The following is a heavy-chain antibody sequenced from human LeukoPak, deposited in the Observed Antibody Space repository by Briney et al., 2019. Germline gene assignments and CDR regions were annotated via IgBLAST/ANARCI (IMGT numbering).Heavy chain of an antibody. J-gene: IGHJ3*02. Sequence: GGSLRPSCAASGFTFSSYSMNWVRQAPGKGLEWISYISSSSSTIYYADSVKGRFTISRDSAKNSLYLQMNSLRDEDTAVYFCARIRYGFDAFDIWGQGTMVTVSS. V-gene: IGHV3-48*02. D-gene: IGHD3-9*01. CDR2: ISSSSSTI. CDR3: ARIRYGFDAFDI. CDR1: GFTFSSYS.